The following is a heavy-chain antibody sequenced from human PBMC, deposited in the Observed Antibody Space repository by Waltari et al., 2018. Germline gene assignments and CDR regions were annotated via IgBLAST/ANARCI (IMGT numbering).Heavy chain of an antibody. V-gene: IGHV4-31*03. CDR1: GGSISSVGYY. J-gene: IGHJ5*02. Sequence: QVQLQESGPGLVKPSQTLSLTCTVSGGSISSVGYYWSWIRQPPGTGLEWIGYIYYSGSTYYNPSLKSRVTISVDTSKNQFSLKLSSVTAADTAVYYWARGSQDSGVRGVKGVWFDPWGQGTLVTVSS. D-gene: IGHD3-10*01. CDR2: IYYSGST. CDR3: ARGSQDSGVRGVKGVWFDP.